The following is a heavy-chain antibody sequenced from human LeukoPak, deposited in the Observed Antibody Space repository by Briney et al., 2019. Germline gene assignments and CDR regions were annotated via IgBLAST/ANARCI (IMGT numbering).Heavy chain of an antibody. CDR3: ARGGWQQPIDY. D-gene: IGHD6-13*01. CDR2: INHSGST. CDR1: GGSFSGYY. Sequence: PSETLSLTCAVYGGSFSGYYWSWIRQPPGKGLEWIGEINHSGSTNYNPSLKSRVTISVDTSKNQFSLKLSSVTAADTAVYYCARGGWQQPIDYWGQGTLATVSS. J-gene: IGHJ4*02. V-gene: IGHV4-34*01.